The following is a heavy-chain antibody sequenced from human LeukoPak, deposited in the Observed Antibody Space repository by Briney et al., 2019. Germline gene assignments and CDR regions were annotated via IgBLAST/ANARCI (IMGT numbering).Heavy chain of an antibody. D-gene: IGHD5-12*01. CDR2: IYTSGST. V-gene: IGHV4-61*02. CDR1: GGSISSGSYY. Sequence: SETLSLTCTVSGGSISSGSYYWSWIRQPAGKGLEWIGRIYTSGSTNYNPSLKSRVTTSVDTSKNQFSLKLSSATAADTAVYYCARDEVATTHGFDYWGQGTLVTVSS. J-gene: IGHJ4*02. CDR3: ARDEVATTHGFDY.